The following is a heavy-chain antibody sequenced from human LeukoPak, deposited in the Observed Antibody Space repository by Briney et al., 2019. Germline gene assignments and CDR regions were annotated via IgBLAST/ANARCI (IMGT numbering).Heavy chain of an antibody. J-gene: IGHJ4*02. CDR1: GGTFSSYA. CDR3: AREPYPPPWYYFDY. Sequence: ASVKVSCKASGGTFSSYAISWVRQAPGQGLEWMGWINPNSGGTSYAQKFQGRVTMTRNTSIFTAYMEVSRLRSDDTAVYYCAREPYPPPWYYFDYWGQGTLVTVSS. D-gene: IGHD2-8*02. CDR2: INPNSGGT. V-gene: IGHV1-2*02.